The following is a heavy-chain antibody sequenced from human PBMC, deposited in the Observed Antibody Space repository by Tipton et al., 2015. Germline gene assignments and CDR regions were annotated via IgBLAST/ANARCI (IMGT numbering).Heavy chain of an antibody. CDR1: GFSFTSYR. CDR3: ARDATRGGDIDF. D-gene: IGHD3-10*01. Sequence: SLRLSCTASGFSFTSYRMSWVRQVSGKRLEWVAQINKDGSEKYFADSVKGRFTISRDNPKNSLYLQMNSLRVEDTAVYYCARDATRGGDIDFWGRGTLVTVSS. J-gene: IGHJ2*01. V-gene: IGHV3-7*01. CDR2: INKDGSEK.